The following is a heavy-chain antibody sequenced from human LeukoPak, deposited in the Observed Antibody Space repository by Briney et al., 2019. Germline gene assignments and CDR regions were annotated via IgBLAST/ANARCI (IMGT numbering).Heavy chain of an antibody. CDR3: ARDGKHIAVPGVRYPMDV. D-gene: IGHD6-19*01. CDR2: LNAANGNS. Sequence: ASVKVSCKASGYTLTSFAMHWVRQAPGHRLEWMGRLNAANGNSQYSQKFQDRVTITSDASANTAYMELSSLRSEDTAVYYRARDGKHIAVPGVRYPMDVWGQGTTVTVS. CDR1: GYTLTSFA. J-gene: IGHJ6*02. V-gene: IGHV1-3*01.